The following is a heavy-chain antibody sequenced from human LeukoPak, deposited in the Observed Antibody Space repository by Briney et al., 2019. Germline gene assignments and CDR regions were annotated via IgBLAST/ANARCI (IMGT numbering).Heavy chain of an antibody. CDR3: AKDRGRITIFGVVSKYYHYGMDV. D-gene: IGHD3-3*01. CDR2: ISSSSSYI. V-gene: IGHV3-21*04. CDR1: GFTFSIAW. Sequence: TGGSLRLSCAASGFTFSIAWMTWVRQAPGKGLEWVSSISSSSSYIYYADSVKGRFTISRDNSKNSLYMQMNSLRTEDTALYYCAKDRGRITIFGVVSKYYHYGMDVWGQGTTVTVSS. J-gene: IGHJ6*02.